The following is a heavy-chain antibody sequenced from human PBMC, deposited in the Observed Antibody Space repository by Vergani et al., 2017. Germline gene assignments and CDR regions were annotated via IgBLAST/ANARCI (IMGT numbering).Heavy chain of an antibody. J-gene: IGHJ2*01. CDR1: GFTFDDYG. V-gene: IGHV3-20*04. D-gene: IGHD3-10*01. Sequence: EVQLVESGGGVVRPGGSLRLSCAASGFTFDDYGMSWVCHAPGKGLEWVSGINWNGGSTGYADSVKGRFTISRDNAKNSLYLQMNSLRAEDTALYYCARALWFGELLNWYFDLWGRGTLVTVSS. CDR2: INWNGGST. CDR3: ARALWFGELLNWYFDL.